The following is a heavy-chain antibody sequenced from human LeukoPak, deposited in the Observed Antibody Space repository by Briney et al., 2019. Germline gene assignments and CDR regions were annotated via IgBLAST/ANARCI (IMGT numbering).Heavy chain of an antibody. CDR1: GGSISSSSYY. D-gene: IGHD3-3*01. CDR3: ARVKYYDFWSGYYGGVKDTNWFDP. Sequence: PSETLSLTCTVSGGSISSSSYYWGWIRQPPGKGLEWIGSIYYSGSTYYNPSLKSRVTISVDTSKDQFSLKLSSVTAADTAVYYCARVKYYDFWSGYYGGVKDTNWFDPWGQGTLVTVSS. V-gene: IGHV4-39*07. J-gene: IGHJ5*02. CDR2: IYYSGST.